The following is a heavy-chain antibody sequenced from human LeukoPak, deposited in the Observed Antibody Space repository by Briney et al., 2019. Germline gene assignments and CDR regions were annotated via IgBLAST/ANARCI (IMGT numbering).Heavy chain of an antibody. D-gene: IGHD3-3*01. CDR3: ARDWRD. V-gene: IGHV3-48*04. CDR2: ISSSSRST. CDR1: GFTFSSYD. J-gene: IGHJ4*02. Sequence: PGGSLRLSCAASGFTFSSYDMNWVRQAPGKGLEWVSYISSSSRSTYYADSVKGRFTISRDSAKNSLYLQMNSLRAEDTAVYYCARDWRDWGQGTLVTVSS.